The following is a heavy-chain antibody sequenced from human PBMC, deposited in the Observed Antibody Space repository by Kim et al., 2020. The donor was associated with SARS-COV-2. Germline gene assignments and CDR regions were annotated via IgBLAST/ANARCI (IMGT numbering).Heavy chain of an antibody. CDR1: GGSISSYY. D-gene: IGHD3-3*01. J-gene: IGHJ5*02. V-gene: IGHV4-59*13. CDR2: IYYSGST. CDR3: ARDYYDFWSGWSSGFDP. Sequence: SETLSLTCTVSGGSISSYYWSWIRQPPGKGLEWIGYIYYSGSTNYNPSLKSRVTISVDTSKNQFSLKLSSVTAADTAVYYCARDYYDFWSGWSSGFDPWGQGTLVTVSS.